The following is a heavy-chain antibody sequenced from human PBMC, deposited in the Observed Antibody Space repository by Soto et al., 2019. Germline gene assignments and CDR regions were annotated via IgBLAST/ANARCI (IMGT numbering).Heavy chain of an antibody. Sequence: VQSGAYVKKPGASVKVSCKASGDTFISSGISWVRQAPGQGLEWMGWISGYKGDTNYAQKFQGRVTRTTDTSTSTAYMELRSLTPGDTAIYYCARIEHCSGGNCYTAFDIWGQGTRVTVSS. CDR3: ARIEHCSGGNCYTAFDI. CDR1: GDTFISSG. D-gene: IGHD2-15*01. J-gene: IGHJ3*02. CDR2: ISGYKGDT. V-gene: IGHV1-18*01.